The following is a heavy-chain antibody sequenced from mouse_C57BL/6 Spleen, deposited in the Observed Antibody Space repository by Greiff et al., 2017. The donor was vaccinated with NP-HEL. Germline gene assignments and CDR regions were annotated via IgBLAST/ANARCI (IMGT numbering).Heavy chain of an antibody. CDR1: GYTFTSYW. CDR3: ARCSTAQAKGMDY. CDR2: IDPSDSDT. D-gene: IGHD3-2*02. V-gene: IGHV1-52*01. J-gene: IGHJ4*01. Sequence: QVQLQQSGAELVRPGSSVKLSCKASGYTFTSYWMHWVKQRPIQGLEWIGNIDPSDSDTHYNQKFKDKATLTVDKSSSTAYMQLSSLTSEDSAVYYCARCSTAQAKGMDYWGQGTSLTVSS.